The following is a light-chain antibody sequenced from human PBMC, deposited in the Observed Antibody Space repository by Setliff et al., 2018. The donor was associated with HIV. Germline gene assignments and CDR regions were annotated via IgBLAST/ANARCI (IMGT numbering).Light chain of an antibody. V-gene: IGLV2-14*03. J-gene: IGLJ1*01. CDR3: SSYTLSSNVGV. CDR2: DVS. Sequence: SLTTACTGSSSDVGGYNYVSWYQQHPGKAPKLMIYDVSNRPSGVSNRFSGSKSGNTASLTISGLQAEDEADYYCSSYTLSSNVGVFGTGTKVT. CDR1: SSDVGGYNY.